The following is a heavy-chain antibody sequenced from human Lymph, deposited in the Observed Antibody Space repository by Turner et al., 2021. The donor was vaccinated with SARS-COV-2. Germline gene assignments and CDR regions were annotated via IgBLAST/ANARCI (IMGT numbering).Heavy chain of an antibody. Sequence: EVQLVETGGGLIQPGGSLRLSCAASGFTVSSNYMGWVRQAPGKGLEWVSVIYIGGTTYYADSVKGRFTISRDNSKNTLYLKMNSLRAEDTAVYYCARDLGPLAFDIWGQGTMVTVSS. CDR3: ARDLGPLAFDI. J-gene: IGHJ3*02. CDR2: IYIGGTT. V-gene: IGHV3-53*02. CDR1: GFTVSSNY.